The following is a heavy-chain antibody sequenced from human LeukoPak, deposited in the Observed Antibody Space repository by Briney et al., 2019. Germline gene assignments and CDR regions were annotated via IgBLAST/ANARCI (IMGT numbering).Heavy chain of an antibody. CDR3: ARLLVSYYDSSGSENWFDP. CDR1: GYSFTSYW. D-gene: IGHD3-22*01. Sequence: GESLKISCKGSGYSFTSYWIGWVRQMPGKGLEWMGIIYPGDSDTRYSPSFQGQVTTSADKSISTAYLQWSSLKASDTAMYYCARLLVSYYDSSGSENWFDPWGQGTLVTVSS. V-gene: IGHV5-51*01. J-gene: IGHJ5*02. CDR2: IYPGDSDT.